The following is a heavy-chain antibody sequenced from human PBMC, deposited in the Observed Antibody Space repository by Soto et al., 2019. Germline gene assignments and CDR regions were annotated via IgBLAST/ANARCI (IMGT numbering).Heavy chain of an antibody. CDR2: ISGSGGST. V-gene: IGHV3-23*01. Sequence: LRLSCAASGFTFSSYAMSWVRQAPGKGLEWVSAISGSGGSTYYADSVKGRFTISRDNSKNTLYLQMSSLRAEDTAVYYCAKDRGRRGANYYGMDVWGQGTTVTVSS. CDR3: AKDRGRRGANYYGMDV. CDR1: GFTFSSYA. J-gene: IGHJ6*02. D-gene: IGHD3-10*01.